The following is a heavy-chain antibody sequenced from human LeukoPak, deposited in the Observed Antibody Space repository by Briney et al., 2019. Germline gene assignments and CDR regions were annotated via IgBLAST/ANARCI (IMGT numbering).Heavy chain of an antibody. D-gene: IGHD1-26*01. CDR3: AKDISVGATPYYFDY. V-gene: IGHV3-9*01. J-gene: IGHJ4*02. CDR1: GFTFDDYA. CDR2: IIWNSDSI. Sequence: HAGGSLRLSCAASGFTFDDYAMHWVRHAPGKGLEWVSGIIWNSDSIGYADSVKGRFTISRDNAKNSLYLQMNSLRAEDTALYYCAKDISVGATPYYFDYWGQGTLVTVSS.